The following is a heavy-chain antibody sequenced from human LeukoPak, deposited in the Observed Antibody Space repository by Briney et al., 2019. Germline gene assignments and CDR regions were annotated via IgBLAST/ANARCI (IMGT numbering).Heavy chain of an antibody. CDR3: ARDSSSGRFDPFFDY. D-gene: IGHD6-19*01. CDR2: IYTSGST. Sequence: SETLSLTCTVSGGSISSYYWSWIRQPAAKGLEWIGRIYTSGSTNYNPSLKSRVTMSVDTSKNQFSLKLSSVTAADTAVYYCARDSSSGRFDPFFDYWGQGTLVTVSS. CDR1: GGSISSYY. V-gene: IGHV4-4*07. J-gene: IGHJ4*02.